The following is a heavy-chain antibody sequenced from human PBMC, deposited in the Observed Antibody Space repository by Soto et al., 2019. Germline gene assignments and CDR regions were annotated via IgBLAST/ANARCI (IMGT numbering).Heavy chain of an antibody. J-gene: IGHJ5*02. CDR2: INHSGST. Sequence: SETLSLTCAVYGGSFSGYYWRWIRQPPGKVLELIGEINHSGSTNYNPSLKSRVNISVDTSKNQFSLKLSSVTAADTAVYYCARGKGDYQLLLPNWFDPWGQGTLVTVSS. CDR1: GGSFSGYY. CDR3: ARGKGDYQLLLPNWFDP. D-gene: IGHD2-2*01. V-gene: IGHV4-34*01.